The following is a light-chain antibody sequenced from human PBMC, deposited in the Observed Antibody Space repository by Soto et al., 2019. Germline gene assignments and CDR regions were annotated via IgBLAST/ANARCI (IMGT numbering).Light chain of an antibody. J-gene: IGLJ2*01. CDR2: NNN. CDR1: SSNIGGYT. V-gene: IGLV1-44*01. Sequence: QAVLTQPPSASGTPGQRVTISCSGNSSNIGGYTVNWYQQLPGTAPKLLIYNNNQRPSGVPDRFSGSKSGTSASLAISGLQSEDEADYYCAAWDDSLNGVVFGGGTKLTVL. CDR3: AAWDDSLNGVV.